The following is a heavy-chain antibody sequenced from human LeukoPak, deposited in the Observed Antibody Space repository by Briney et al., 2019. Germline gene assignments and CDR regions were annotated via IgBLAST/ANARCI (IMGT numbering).Heavy chain of an antibody. CDR1: GFTFSNAW. J-gene: IGHJ4*02. V-gene: IGHV3-15*01. Sequence: GGSLRLSCAASGFTFSNAWMSWVRQAPGKGLEWVGRIKSKTDGGTTDYAAPVKGRFTISRDDSKNTLYLQMNSLETEDTAVYYCTTPFLAADLCDYWGQGTLVTVSS. D-gene: IGHD6-13*01. CDR2: IKSKTDGGTT. CDR3: TTPFLAADLCDY.